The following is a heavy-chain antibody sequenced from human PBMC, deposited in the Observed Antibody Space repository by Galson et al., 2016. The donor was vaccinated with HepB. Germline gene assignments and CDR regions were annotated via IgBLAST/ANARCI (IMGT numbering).Heavy chain of an antibody. J-gene: IGHJ3*02. V-gene: IGHV3-33*01. CDR3: AREMLTSNDAFDI. Sequence: SLRLSCAASRFTFSDYGMHWVRQAPGKGLEWVAVIYYDGSNKDYADSVKGRFTISRDNSKNTLYLQMNSLRAEDTAVYYCAREMLTSNDAFDIWGQGTMVTVSS. D-gene: IGHD4/OR15-4a*01. CDR2: IYYDGSNK. CDR1: RFTFSDYG.